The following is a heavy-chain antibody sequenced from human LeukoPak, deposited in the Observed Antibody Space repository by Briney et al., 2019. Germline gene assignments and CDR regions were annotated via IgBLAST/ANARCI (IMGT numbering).Heavy chain of an antibody. V-gene: IGHV3-74*01. CDR2: INSDGSST. CDR3: ARDSPIRGAPLDY. Sequence: GGSLRLSCAASGFTFSDYWMPWVRQAPGKGLVWVSRINSDGSSTSYVDSVKGRFTISRDNAKNMVYLQMNSLRAEDTAVYYCARDSPIRGAPLDYWGQGTLVTVSS. D-gene: IGHD3-10*01. J-gene: IGHJ4*02. CDR1: GFTFSDYW.